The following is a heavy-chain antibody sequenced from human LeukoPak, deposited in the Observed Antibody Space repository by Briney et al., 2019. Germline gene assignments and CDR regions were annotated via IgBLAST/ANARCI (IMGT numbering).Heavy chain of an antibody. CDR3: AKTQCGGDCYSDYFDY. V-gene: IGHV3-30*18. J-gene: IGHJ4*02. Sequence: GGSLRLSCAASGFTFSSYGMHWVRQAPGKGLEWVAVISYDGSNKYYADSVKGRFTISRDNSKNTLYLQMNSLRAEDTAVYYCAKTQCGGDCYSDYFDYWGQGTLVTVSS. CDR1: GFTFSSYG. CDR2: ISYDGSNK. D-gene: IGHD2-21*02.